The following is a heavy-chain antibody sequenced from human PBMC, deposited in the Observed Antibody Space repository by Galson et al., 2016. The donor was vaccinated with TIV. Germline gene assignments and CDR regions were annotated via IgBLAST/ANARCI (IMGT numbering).Heavy chain of an antibody. CDR2: MYAGGST. J-gene: IGHJ4*02. CDR1: GVSINDFH. V-gene: IGHV4-4*07. D-gene: IGHD1-14*01. CDR3: ARAENWSAPEFDS. Sequence: ETLSLTCTVSGVSINDFHWSWIRQTAGKSMEWIGRMYAGGSTNYNPSLKSRVSMSIDTSKNQMFLNLRSVTAADTAVYYCARAENWSAPEFDSWGRGPLVTVSS.